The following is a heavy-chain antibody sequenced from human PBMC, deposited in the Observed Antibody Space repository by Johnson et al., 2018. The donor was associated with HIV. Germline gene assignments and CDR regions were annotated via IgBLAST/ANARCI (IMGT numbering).Heavy chain of an antibody. V-gene: IGHV3-30*18. D-gene: IGHD6-13*01. CDR2: ISYDGSNK. J-gene: IGHJ3*02. CDR1: GFTFSSYG. CDR3: AKTYSSSWYAFDI. Sequence: VQLVESGGGVVQPGRSLRLSCAASGFTFSSYGMHWVRQAPGKGLEWVAVISYDGSNKYYADSVKGRFTISRDNSKNTLYLQMNSRRAEDTAVYYCAKTYSSSWYAFDIWGQGTMVTVSS.